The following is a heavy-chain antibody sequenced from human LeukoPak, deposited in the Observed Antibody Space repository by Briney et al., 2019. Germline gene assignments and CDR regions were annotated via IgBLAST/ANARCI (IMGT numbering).Heavy chain of an antibody. V-gene: IGHV3-21*04. Sequence: GGSLRLSCAASGFTFSTYPMNWARQAPGKGLEWVSSISSGSGYIYYADSVEGRFTISRDNPKSTLYLQLNSLRAEDTAVYYCAKFCTTTSCYSRWFDPWGQGILVTVSS. CDR1: GFTFSTYP. J-gene: IGHJ5*02. CDR2: ISSGSGYI. D-gene: IGHD2-2*01. CDR3: AKFCTTTSCYSRWFDP.